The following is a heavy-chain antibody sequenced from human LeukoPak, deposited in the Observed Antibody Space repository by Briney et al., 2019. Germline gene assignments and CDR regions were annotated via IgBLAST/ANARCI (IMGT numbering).Heavy chain of an antibody. CDR1: GYSFTSYW. V-gene: IGHV5-51*01. J-gene: IGHJ4*02. D-gene: IGHD5-18*01. CDR2: IYPGDSDT. Sequence: PGESLKISCKGSGYSFTSYWIGWVRQMPGKGLEWMGIIYPGDSDTRYSPSFQGQVTISADKSISTAYLLWSSLKASDTAMYYCARKGYSYGYDYDYWGQGTLVTVSS. CDR3: ARKGYSYGYDYDY.